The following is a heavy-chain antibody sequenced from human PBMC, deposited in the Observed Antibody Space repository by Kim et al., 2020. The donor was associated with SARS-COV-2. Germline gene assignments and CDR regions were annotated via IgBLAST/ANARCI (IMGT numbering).Heavy chain of an antibody. D-gene: IGHD3-10*01. CDR1: GFTFDDYA. CDR3: AKALLWFGELGYAFDI. J-gene: IGHJ3*02. V-gene: IGHV3-9*01. Sequence: GGSLRLSCAASGFTFDDYAMHWVRQAPGKGLEWVSGISWNSGSIGYADSVKGRFTISRDNAKNSLYLQMNSLRAEDTALYYCAKALLWFGELGYAFDIWGQGTMVTVSS. CDR2: ISWNSGSI.